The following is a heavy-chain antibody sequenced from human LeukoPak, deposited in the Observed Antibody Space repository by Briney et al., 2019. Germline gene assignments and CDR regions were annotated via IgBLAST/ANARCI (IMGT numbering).Heavy chain of an antibody. CDR2: INHSGST. V-gene: IGHV4-34*01. CDR1: GGSFSGYY. Sequence: PSGTLSLTCAVYGGSFSGYYWSWIRQPPGKGLEWIGEINHSGSTNYNPSLKSRVTISVDTSKNQFSLKLSSVTAADTAVYYCASEGAFFDYWGQGTLVTVSS. D-gene: IGHD3-16*01. CDR3: ASEGAFFDY. J-gene: IGHJ4*02.